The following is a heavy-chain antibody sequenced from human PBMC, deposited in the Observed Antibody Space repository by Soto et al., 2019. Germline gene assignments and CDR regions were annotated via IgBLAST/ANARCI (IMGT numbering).Heavy chain of an antibody. D-gene: IGHD2-2*01. Sequence: PSETLSLTCAFYGGSFSGYYWSWIRQPPGKGLEWIGEINHSGSTNYNPSLKSRVTISVDTSKNQFSLKLSSVTAADTAVYYCARARIVVVPAAIRNWFDPWGQGTLVTVSS. V-gene: IGHV4-34*01. CDR1: GGSFSGYY. CDR3: ARARIVVVPAAIRNWFDP. CDR2: INHSGST. J-gene: IGHJ5*02.